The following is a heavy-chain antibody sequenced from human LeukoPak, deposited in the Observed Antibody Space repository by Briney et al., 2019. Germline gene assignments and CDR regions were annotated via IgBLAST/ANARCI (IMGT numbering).Heavy chain of an antibody. J-gene: IGHJ4*02. Sequence: GGSLRLSCEASGFTFSSYWMQWVRQVSGKGLMWVSLINPDGSSTRYADSVKGRFTISRDNAKNTLYLQMNSLRAEDTAVYYCARDVGRSQDYWGQGILVTVSS. CDR2: INPDGSST. CDR1: GFTFSSYW. CDR3: ARDVGRSQDY. D-gene: IGHD2-15*01. V-gene: IGHV3-74*01.